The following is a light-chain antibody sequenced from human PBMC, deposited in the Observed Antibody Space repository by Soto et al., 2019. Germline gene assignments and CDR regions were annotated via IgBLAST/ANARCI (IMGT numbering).Light chain of an antibody. V-gene: IGKV3-15*01. CDR3: QQYSNWPRT. J-gene: IGKJ1*01. Sequence: EIVMTQSPATLSVPPGERATLSCRAGQSISNNLAWYQQKPGQAPRLLIYGASTRATGIPARFTGSGSGTEFTLTISSLQSEDFAVYYCQQYSNWPRTFGQGTRWISN. CDR2: GAS. CDR1: QSISNN.